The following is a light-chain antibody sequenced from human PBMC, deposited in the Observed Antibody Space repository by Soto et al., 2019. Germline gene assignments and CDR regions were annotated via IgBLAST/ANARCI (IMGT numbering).Light chain of an antibody. CDR1: RDISTW. CDR3: QQADTFPWT. Sequence: IQMTQSPSSVYASVGDRVTITCQASRDISTWVAWYQQKPGKAPKLLIYSASALKRGVPSRFSGSGSGTEFALTVSSLQPEDFATYYCQQADTFPWTFGQGTKVEIK. CDR2: SAS. J-gene: IGKJ1*01. V-gene: IGKV1D-12*01.